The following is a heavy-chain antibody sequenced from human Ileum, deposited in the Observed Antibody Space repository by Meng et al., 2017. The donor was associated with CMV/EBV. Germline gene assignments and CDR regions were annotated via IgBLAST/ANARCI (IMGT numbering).Heavy chain of an antibody. V-gene: IGHV2-5*02. CDR3: AHRREPHRGDWFDI. D-gene: IGHD3-16*01. CDR2: IYGDDDK. CDR1: GFSLSIGRVA. Sequence: FSGFSLSIGRVAVGWIRQPPGKALEWLAIIYGDDDKYYSPPLSNSLTITKDTSKNQVVLTMTNMDPVDTATYYCAHRREPHRGDWFDIWGQGILVTVSS. J-gene: IGHJ5*02.